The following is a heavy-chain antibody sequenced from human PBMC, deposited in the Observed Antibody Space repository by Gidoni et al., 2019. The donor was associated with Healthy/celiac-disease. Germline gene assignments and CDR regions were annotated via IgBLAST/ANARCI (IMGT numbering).Heavy chain of an antibody. CDR3: ARGLGDSCGYAVYYYYRMDV. V-gene: IGHV3-30-3*01. Sequence: QVQLVESGGGVVQPGRSLRLSCAAAGFTFGSYSMRWVRQAPGKGLEVWAGRSYDGRNKYYADSVKGRFTISRDNSKNTLYLQMNSLRAEDTAVYYCARGLGDSCGYAVYYYYRMDVWGQGTTVTVSS. D-gene: IGHD3-22*01. J-gene: IGHJ6*02. CDR2: RSYDGRNK. CDR1: GFTFGSYS.